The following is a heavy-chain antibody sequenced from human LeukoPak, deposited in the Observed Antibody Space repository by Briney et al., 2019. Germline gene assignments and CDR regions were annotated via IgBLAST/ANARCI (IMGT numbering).Heavy chain of an antibody. V-gene: IGHV4-39*01. CDR1: GGSISSSSYY. J-gene: IGHJ3*02. CDR2: IYYSGST. CDR3: ARHRVVVVPAVDDAFDI. Sequence: SETLSLTCTVSGGSISSSSYYWGWIRQPPGKELEWIGSIYYSGSTYYNPSLKSRVTISLDTSKNQFSLKLSSVTAADTAVYYCARHRVVVVPAVDDAFDIWGQGTMVTVSS. D-gene: IGHD2-2*01.